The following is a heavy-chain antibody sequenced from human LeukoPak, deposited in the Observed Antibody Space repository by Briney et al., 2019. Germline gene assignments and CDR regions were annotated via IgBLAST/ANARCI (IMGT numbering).Heavy chain of an antibody. CDR3: ARDIAEGYYYYYMDV. D-gene: IGHD6-13*01. CDR1: GGSISSYY. J-gene: IGHJ6*03. CDR2: IYYSGST. V-gene: IGHV4-59*01. Sequence: PSETLSLTCTVSGGSISSYYWSWIRQPPGKGLEWIGYIYYSGSTNCNPSLKSRVTISVDTSKNQFSLKLSSVTAADTAVYYCARDIAEGYYYYYMDVWGKGTTVTVSS.